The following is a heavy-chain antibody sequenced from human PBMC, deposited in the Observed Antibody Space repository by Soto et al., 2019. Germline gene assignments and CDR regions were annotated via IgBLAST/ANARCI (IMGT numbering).Heavy chain of an antibody. CDR3: AKVLLLTTITTVGD. CDR2: ISYDGNNK. V-gene: IGHV3-30*18. Sequence: QVQLVESGGGVVQPGRSLRLSCAASGFIFSTYGMHWVRQAPGKGLEWLSVISYDGNNKYYADSVKGRFTISRDNSKNTLWLQMDSLRTEDTGVYYWAKVLLLTTITTVGDWGQGTLVTVAS. D-gene: IGHD4-17*01. CDR1: GFIFSTYG. J-gene: IGHJ4*02.